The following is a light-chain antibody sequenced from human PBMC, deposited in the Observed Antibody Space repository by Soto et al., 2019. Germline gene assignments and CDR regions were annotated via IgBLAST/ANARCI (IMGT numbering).Light chain of an antibody. Sequence: QSALTQPASVSGSPGQSITISCTGTSSDVGSYNLVSWYQQHPGKAPKLMIYEVSKRPSGVSNRFSGSHSGNTASLTSSGLQAEDEADYYCCSYAGSSSLVDYVCGTETKIPV. CDR2: EVS. CDR1: SSDVGSYNL. V-gene: IGLV2-23*02. CDR3: CSYAGSSSLVDYV. J-gene: IGLJ1*01.